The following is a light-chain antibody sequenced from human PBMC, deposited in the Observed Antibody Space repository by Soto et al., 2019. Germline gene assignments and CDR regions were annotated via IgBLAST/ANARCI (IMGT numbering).Light chain of an antibody. CDR2: GAS. CDR1: QYVSSS. V-gene: IGKV3-15*01. J-gene: IGKJ1*01. Sequence: EIVMTQSTATLSVSPGERATLSCRASQYVSSSVAWYQQKPGQAPRLLIYGASTRATGIPARFSGSGSGTEFILTISSLQSEDFAVYHCQQYKDWPTTFGKGTKVDIK. CDR3: QQYKDWPTT.